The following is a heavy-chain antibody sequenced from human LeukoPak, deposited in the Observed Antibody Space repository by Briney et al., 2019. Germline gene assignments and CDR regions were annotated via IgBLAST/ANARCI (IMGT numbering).Heavy chain of an antibody. V-gene: IGHV4-34*01. CDR2: INHSGST. J-gene: IGHJ6*03. CDR1: GGSFSGYY. D-gene: IGHD3-3*01. Sequence: SETLSLTCAVYGGSFSGYYWSWIRQPPGKGLEWIGEINHSGSTNYNPSLKSRVTISVDTSKNQFSLKLSSVTAADTAVYYCARGRYYDFWSGYRGYYYMDVWGKGTTVTVSS. CDR3: ARGRYYDFWSGYRGYYYMDV.